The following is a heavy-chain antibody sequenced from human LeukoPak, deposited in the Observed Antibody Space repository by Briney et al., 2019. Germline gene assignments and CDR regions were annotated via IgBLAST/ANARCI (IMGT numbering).Heavy chain of an antibody. CDR2: IYYSGRT. CDR1: GDSISSSNYY. CDR3: ARATSTDQSRLGYYGSGPMDV. D-gene: IGHD3-10*01. J-gene: IGHJ6*02. V-gene: IGHV4-39*01. Sequence: PSETLSLTCTVSGDSISSSNYYWGWIRQPPGEGLEWIGSIYYSGRTYYNPSLKSRVTISVDTSKNQFSLKLSSVTAADTAVYYCARATSTDQSRLGYYGSGPMDVWGQGTTVTVSS.